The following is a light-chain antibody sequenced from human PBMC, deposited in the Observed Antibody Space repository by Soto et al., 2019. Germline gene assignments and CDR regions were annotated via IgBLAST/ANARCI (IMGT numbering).Light chain of an antibody. CDR2: KAS. CDR1: QTISSW. J-gene: IGKJ1*01. Sequence: DIQMTQSPSTLSGSVGDRVTITCRASQTISSWLAWYQQEPGKAPKLLIYKASTLKSGVPSRFSGSGSGTEFTLTISSLQPDDFATYYCQQYNSYPWTFGQGAKVDI. CDR3: QQYNSYPWT. V-gene: IGKV1-5*03.